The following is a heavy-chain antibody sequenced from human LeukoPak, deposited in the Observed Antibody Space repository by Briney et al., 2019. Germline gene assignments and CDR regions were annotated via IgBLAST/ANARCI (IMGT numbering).Heavy chain of an antibody. CDR1: GGSFSGYY. D-gene: IGHD3-10*01. V-gene: IGHV4-34*01. J-gene: IGHJ5*02. CDR2: IYYSGST. Sequence: SETLSLTCAVYGGSFSGYYWSWIRQPPGKGLEWIGSIYYSGSTYYNPSLKSRVTISVDTSKNQFSLKLSSVTAADTAVYYCARRRVVFTFDPRGQGTLVTVSS. CDR3: ARRRVVFTFDP.